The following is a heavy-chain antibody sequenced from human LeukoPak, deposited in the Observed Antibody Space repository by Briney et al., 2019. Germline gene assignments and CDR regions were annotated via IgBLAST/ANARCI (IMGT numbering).Heavy chain of an antibody. Sequence: AGSVTVSCKASGYTFTSYEIKWVGQAAGQGLEGMGWMNPKSGKTDYAQKFQGRVTITRNTSISTAYMELSSLRSEDTAVYFCARGRDRYNYWPFDYWGQGTLVTVSS. CDR2: MNPKSGKT. CDR1: GYTFTSYE. D-gene: IGHD5-24*01. CDR3: ARGRDRYNYWPFDY. V-gene: IGHV1-8*01. J-gene: IGHJ4*02.